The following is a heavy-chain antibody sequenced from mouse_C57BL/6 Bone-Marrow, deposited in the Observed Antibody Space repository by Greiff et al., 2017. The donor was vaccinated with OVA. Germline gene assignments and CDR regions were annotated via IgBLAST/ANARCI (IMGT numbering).Heavy chain of an antibody. CDR2: IWWDDDK. CDR1: GFSLSTFGMG. V-gene: IGHV8-8*01. Sequence: QVTLKESGPGILQPSQTLSLTCSFSGFSLSTFGMGVGWIRPPSGKGLVWLAHIWWDDDKYYNPAPKSWLTISKDTSKNQVFLKSANVDTADTATYYCARIPFAPWYFDVWGTGTTVTVSS. CDR3: ARIPFAPWYFDV. J-gene: IGHJ1*03.